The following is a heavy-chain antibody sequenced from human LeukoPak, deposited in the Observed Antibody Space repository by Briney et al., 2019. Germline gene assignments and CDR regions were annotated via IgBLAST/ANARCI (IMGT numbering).Heavy chain of an antibody. D-gene: IGHD3-10*01. CDR1: GGTFSSYA. V-gene: IGHV1-69*13. CDR3: ARDRDYYGSTYFDY. CDR2: IIPIFGTA. J-gene: IGHJ4*02. Sequence: SVKVSCKASGGTFSSYAISWVRQAPGQGLEWMGGIIPIFGTANYAQKFQGRVTITADESTSTAYMELSSLRSEDTAVYYCARDRDYYGSTYFDYWGQGTLVTVSS.